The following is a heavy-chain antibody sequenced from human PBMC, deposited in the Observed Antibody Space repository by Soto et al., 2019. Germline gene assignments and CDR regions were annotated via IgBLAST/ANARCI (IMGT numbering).Heavy chain of an antibody. V-gene: IGHV3-23*01. D-gene: IGHD6-19*01. Sequence: EVQLLESGGGLVQPGGSRRLSCAASGFNFKTYAMSWVRQAPGRGLEWVSAISSSGSRTYYADSVKGRFTISRDNSKNALFVEMNSLRAEDTALYYCAKERREVVSGTGDSWGRGTLVTVSS. J-gene: IGHJ4*02. CDR2: ISSSGSRT. CDR1: GFNFKTYA. CDR3: AKERREVVSGTGDS.